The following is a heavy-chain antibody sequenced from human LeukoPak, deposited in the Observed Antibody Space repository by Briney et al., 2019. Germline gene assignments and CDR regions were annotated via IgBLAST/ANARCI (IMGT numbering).Heavy chain of an antibody. Sequence: SETLSFTCAVYGGSFSGYYWSWIRQPPGKGLEWIGEINHSGSTNYNPSLKSRVTISVDTSKNQFSLKLSSVTAADTAVYYCASGGGRTVTTSLFDYWGQGTLVTVSS. CDR2: INHSGST. CDR3: ASGGGRTVTTSLFDY. J-gene: IGHJ4*02. CDR1: GGSFSGYY. V-gene: IGHV4-34*01. D-gene: IGHD4-17*01.